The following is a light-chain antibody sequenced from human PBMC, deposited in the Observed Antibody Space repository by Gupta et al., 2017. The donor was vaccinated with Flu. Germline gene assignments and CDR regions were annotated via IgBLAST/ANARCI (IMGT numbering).Light chain of an antibody. V-gene: IGKV3-15*01. Sequence: DIVITHSPATLSVPTGERATLSCRASQSVSSNLAWYQQKPGQSPRLLIDGASTRATGIPARFSGSGSGTEFTLTISSLQSEDVAVYYCQQYNNWPPEYTFGQGTKLEIK. CDR1: QSVSSN. CDR3: QQYNNWPPEYT. CDR2: GAS. J-gene: IGKJ2*01.